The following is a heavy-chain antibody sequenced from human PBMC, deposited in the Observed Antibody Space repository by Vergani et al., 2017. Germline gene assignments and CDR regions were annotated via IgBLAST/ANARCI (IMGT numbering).Heavy chain of an antibody. Sequence: QVQLQESGPGLVKPSATLTLTCDVSDSSIMTNPYWGWFRQSPGQGLEWIGCIHHSGDTHYNSSLKSRVSISIVSSSKFSLSLTSVTAADTAIYYCARHRGSGGFFPSSYFYGMDVWGHGTTVTVSS. CDR1: DSSIMTNPY. D-gene: IGHD3-10*01. CDR3: ARHRGSGGFFPSSYFYGMDV. CDR2: IHHSGDT. V-gene: IGHV4-38-2*01. J-gene: IGHJ6*02.